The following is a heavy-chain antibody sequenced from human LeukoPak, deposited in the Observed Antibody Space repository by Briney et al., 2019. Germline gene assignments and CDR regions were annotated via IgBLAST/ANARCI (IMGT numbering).Heavy chain of an antibody. D-gene: IGHD2/OR15-2a*01. CDR1: VGSISSYH. Sequence: SETLSLTCSVSVGSISSYHWSWIGQPAGKGVEWIGRIYTSGSTNYKPSLTSRVTISVDKCKNQFSLKLNSVTAADTAVYYCAREYTVIYGPEGFDPWGQGTLVTVSS. V-gene: IGHV4-4*07. CDR2: IYTSGST. J-gene: IGHJ5*02. CDR3: AREYTVIYGPEGFDP.